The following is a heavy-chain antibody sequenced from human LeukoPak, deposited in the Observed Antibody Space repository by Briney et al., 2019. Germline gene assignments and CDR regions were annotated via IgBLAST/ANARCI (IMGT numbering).Heavy chain of an antibody. V-gene: IGHV3-49*04. CDR2: IRSKAYGGTT. CDR1: GLTFGDYA. J-gene: IGHJ4*02. D-gene: IGHD3-10*01. CDR3: TRTDVLLWFGEFDY. Sequence: PGGSLRLSCTTSGLTFGDYAMNWVRQLPGKGLEWLGVIRSKAYGGTTEYAASVKGRFIISRDDSKSIAYLQMNSLKTEDTAVYYCTRTDVLLWFGEFDYWGQGTLVTVSS.